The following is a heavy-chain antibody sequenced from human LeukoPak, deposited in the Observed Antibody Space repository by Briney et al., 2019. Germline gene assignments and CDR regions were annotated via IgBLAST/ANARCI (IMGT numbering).Heavy chain of an antibody. J-gene: IGHJ6*02. CDR3: AREVRYCSSTSCYLWGMDV. CDR2: IYSGGST. Sequence: PGGSLRLSCAASGFTVSSNYMSWVRHAPGKGLEWVSVIYSGGSTYYADSVKGRFTISRDNSKNTLYLQMNSLRAEDTAVYYCAREVRYCSSTSCYLWGMDVWGQGTTVTVSS. CDR1: GFTVSSNY. D-gene: IGHD2-2*01. V-gene: IGHV3-66*01.